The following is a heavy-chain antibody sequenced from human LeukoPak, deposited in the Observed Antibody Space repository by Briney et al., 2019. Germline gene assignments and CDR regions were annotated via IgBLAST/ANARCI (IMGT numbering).Heavy chain of an antibody. D-gene: IGHD2-15*01. Sequence: GGSLRLSCAASGFTFSSYAMNWVRQAPGKGLEWVSFISSGSSYIYYADSVKGRFTISRDNAKNSLYLQMNSLRAEDTAVYYCARDRGGGSGSDYWGQGTLVTVSS. J-gene: IGHJ4*02. CDR1: GFTFSSYA. CDR2: ISSGSSYI. CDR3: ARDRGGGSGSDY. V-gene: IGHV3-21*01.